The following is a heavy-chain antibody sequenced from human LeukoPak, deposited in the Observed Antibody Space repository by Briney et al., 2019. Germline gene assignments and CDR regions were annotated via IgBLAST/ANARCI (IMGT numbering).Heavy chain of an antibody. D-gene: IGHD3-3*01. J-gene: IGHJ4*02. CDR2: ISGSGGST. Sequence: GGSLRLSCTASGFTFGDYAMSWVRQAPGKGLEWVSAISGSGGSTYYADSVKGRFTISRDNSKNTLYLQMNSLRAEDTAVYYCAKGGGGRFLEWPHFFDYWGQGTLVTVSS. CDR3: AKGGGGRFLEWPHFFDY. CDR1: GFTFGDYA. V-gene: IGHV3-23*01.